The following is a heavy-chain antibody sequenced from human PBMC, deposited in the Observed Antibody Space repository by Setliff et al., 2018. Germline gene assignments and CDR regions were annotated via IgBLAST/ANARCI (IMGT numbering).Heavy chain of an antibody. J-gene: IGHJ3*02. CDR2: IYHKGRT. CDR3: ASPRRDDLDSPFDAFDI. Sequence: SETLSLTCGVSGISISSGHYWGWIRQPPGKGLEWIATIYHKGRTYYNPSLDSRVTISLDTSKNHFSLRLSSVTATDTAVYYCASPRRDDLDSPFDAFDIWGQGTKVTVSS. V-gene: IGHV4-38-2*01. CDR1: GISISSGHY. D-gene: IGHD3-3*01.